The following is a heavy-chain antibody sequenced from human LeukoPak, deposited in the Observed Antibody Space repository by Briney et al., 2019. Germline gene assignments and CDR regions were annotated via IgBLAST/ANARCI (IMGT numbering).Heavy chain of an antibody. CDR2: INSGGSKT. Sequence: GGSLRLSCAASGFTFTNYWMYWVRQAPGKGLVWVSRINSGGSKTNYADSVNGRFTISRDNAKNTLYLQMNSLRAEDTAMYYCARPIRGYDGFDIWGHGTMVTVSS. V-gene: IGHV3-74*01. J-gene: IGHJ3*02. D-gene: IGHD5-12*01. CDR3: ARPIRGYDGFDI. CDR1: GFTFTNYW.